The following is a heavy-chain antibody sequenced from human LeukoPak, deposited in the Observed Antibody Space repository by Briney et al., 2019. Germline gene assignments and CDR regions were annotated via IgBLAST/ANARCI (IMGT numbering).Heavy chain of an antibody. CDR2: INSDGSWT. CDR3: VSFYETY. CDR1: VNYW. V-gene: IGHV3-74*01. D-gene: IGHD2-2*01. Sequence: GGCLRLSCAASVNYWMHWFRQAPGKGLVWVSHINSDGSWTGYADSVKGRFAISKDNAKNTVYLQMNNLRAEDTAVYYCVSFYETYWGRGTLVTVSS. J-gene: IGHJ4*02.